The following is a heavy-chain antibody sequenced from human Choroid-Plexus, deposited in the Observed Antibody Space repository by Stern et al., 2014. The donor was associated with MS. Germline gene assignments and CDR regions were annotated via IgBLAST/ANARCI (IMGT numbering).Heavy chain of an antibody. CDR3: AKDRQWSTYFFDY. J-gene: IGHJ4*02. CDR2: ISYDGSDK. D-gene: IGHD2-15*01. V-gene: IGHV3-30*18. CDR1: GFTFSNFG. Sequence: VQLVESGGGVAQPGRPLILSCAASGFTFSNFGIHWVRQAPGKGLAWVALISYDGSDKYYADSVKGRFTIFRDNSKNTLYMHMNSLRAEDTAVYYCAKDRQWSTYFFDYWGQGSLVTVSS.